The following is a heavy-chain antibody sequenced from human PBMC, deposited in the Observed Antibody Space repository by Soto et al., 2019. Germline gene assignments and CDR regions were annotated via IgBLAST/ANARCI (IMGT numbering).Heavy chain of an antibody. Sequence: EVQLVESGGTLVQPGGSLKLSCAASGFDASVNFMTWVRQAPGKGLEWVTAINNAGTTFYADSVKGRFSISRDDSKNTLYLQLNSQRVEDTAMYYCVRENYYYGMDVWGQGTAVTVSS. CDR1: GFDASVNF. CDR3: VRENYYYGMDV. CDR2: INNAGTT. V-gene: IGHV3-66*01. J-gene: IGHJ6*02.